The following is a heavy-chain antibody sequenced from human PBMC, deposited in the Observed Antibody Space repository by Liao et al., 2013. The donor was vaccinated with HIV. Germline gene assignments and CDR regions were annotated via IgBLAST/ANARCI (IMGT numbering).Heavy chain of an antibody. V-gene: IGHV4-34*01. J-gene: IGHJ4*02. CDR3: ARISGWHNLLDY. CDR2: INHSGST. D-gene: IGHD6-19*01. CDR1: GGSFSGYY. Sequence: QVQLQQWGAGLLKPSETLSLTCAVYGGSFSGYYWSWIRQPPGKGLEWIGEINHSGSTNYNPSLKSRVTISVDTSKNQFSLKLSSVTAADTAVYYCARISGWHNLLDYWGQGTLVTVSS.